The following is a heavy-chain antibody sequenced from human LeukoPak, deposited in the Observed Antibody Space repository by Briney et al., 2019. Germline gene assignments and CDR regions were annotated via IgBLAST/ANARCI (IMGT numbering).Heavy chain of an antibody. Sequence: GGSLRLSCAASGFTFSSYGMHWVRQAPGKGLQWVAFIRYDGSNKYYADSVKGRFTISRDNSKNTLYLQMNSLRAEDTAAYYCAKRKLRIAAAGSDSGAFDYWGQGTLVTVSS. CDR3: AKRKLRIAAAGSDSGAFDY. CDR2: IRYDGSNK. V-gene: IGHV3-30*02. D-gene: IGHD6-13*01. CDR1: GFTFSSYG. J-gene: IGHJ4*02.